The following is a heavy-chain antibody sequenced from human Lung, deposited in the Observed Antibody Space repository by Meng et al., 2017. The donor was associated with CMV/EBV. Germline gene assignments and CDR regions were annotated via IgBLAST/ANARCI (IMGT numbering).Heavy chain of an antibody. J-gene: IGHJ4*02. CDR3: ASFPPPGKQWLVTDY. Sequence: LEESGQGLGKPSGTLSITCACSGGSISSSNWWSWVRQPPGKGLEWIGEIYHSGSTNYNPSLKSRVTISVDKSKNQFSLKLSSVTAADTAVYYCASFPPPGKQWLVTDYWGQGTLVTVSS. CDR2: IYHSGST. D-gene: IGHD6-19*01. CDR1: GGSISSSNW. V-gene: IGHV4-4*02.